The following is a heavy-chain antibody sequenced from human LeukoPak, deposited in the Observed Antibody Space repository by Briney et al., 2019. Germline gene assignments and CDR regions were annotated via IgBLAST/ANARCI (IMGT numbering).Heavy chain of an antibody. CDR2: IYTSGST. CDR1: GGSISSGSYY. J-gene: IGHJ4*02. V-gene: IGHV4-61*02. CDR3: ARVGPRKGLDY. D-gene: IGHD1-14*01. Sequence: SSETLSLTCTVSGGSISSGSYYWSWIRQPAGKGLEWIGRIYTSGSTNYNPSLKSRVTISVDTSKNQFSLKLSSVTAADTAVYYCARVGPRKGLDYWGQGTLVTVSS.